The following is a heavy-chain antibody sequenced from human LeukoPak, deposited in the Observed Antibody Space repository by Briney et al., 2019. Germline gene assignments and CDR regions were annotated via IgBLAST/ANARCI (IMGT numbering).Heavy chain of an antibody. CDR3: ARDRGGGYYDY. CDR1: GFTFSDHY. D-gene: IGHD3-16*01. J-gene: IGHJ4*02. Sequence: GGSLRLSCAASGFTFSDHYMDWVRQAPGKGLEWVGRTKNKANSYATEYAASVKGRFTISRDHSNDSLYLQMNSLKTEDTAVYYCARDRGGGYYDYWGQGTLVTVSS. V-gene: IGHV3-72*01. CDR2: TKNKANSYAT.